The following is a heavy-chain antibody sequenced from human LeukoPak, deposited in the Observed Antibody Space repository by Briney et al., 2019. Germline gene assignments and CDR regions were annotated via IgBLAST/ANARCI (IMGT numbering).Heavy chain of an antibody. CDR3: AKNGDRGAFCSGGTCYPYYYYYMDV. D-gene: IGHD2-15*01. CDR1: GYTSIAYY. J-gene: IGHJ6*03. CDR2: INPNSGGT. V-gene: IGHV1-2*02. Sequence: GASVKVSCKASGYTSIAYYMHWVRQAPGQGLEWMGWINPNSGGTNYAQKFQGRVTMTRDTSISTAYMELSRLRSDDTAVYYCAKNGDRGAFCSGGTCYPYYYYYMDVWGKGTTVTISS.